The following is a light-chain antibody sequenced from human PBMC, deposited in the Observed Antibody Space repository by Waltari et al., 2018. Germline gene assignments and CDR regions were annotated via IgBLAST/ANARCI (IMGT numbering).Light chain of an antibody. CDR3: MQSLHLIT. Sequence: DVVMTQTPLSLSVTPGQPASISCQSCQSLLHSGGTTYLYWYLHKPGQPPQLLIDEVYNRFSGVPDRFSGSGSGTDFTLKISRVEAEDVGVYYCMQSLHLITFGQGTRLEIK. CDR1: QSLLHSGGTTY. J-gene: IGKJ5*01. V-gene: IGKV2D-29*01. CDR2: EVY.